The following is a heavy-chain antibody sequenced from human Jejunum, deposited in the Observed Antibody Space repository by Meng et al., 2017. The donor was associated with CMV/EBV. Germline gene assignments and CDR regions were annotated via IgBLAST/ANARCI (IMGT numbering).Heavy chain of an antibody. J-gene: IGHJ6*02. Sequence: CGFSFNNYWMRWIRQAPGKGLEWGAKIRPDGREKYYVDYVKGRVTISRDNAKSSLYLQMNSLRAEDMTVYSCARSSPDVYSSPGAWGQGTTVTVSS. CDR1: GFSFNNYW. CDR2: IRPDGREK. D-gene: IGHD6-19*01. CDR3: ARSSPDVYSSPGA. V-gene: IGHV3-7*01.